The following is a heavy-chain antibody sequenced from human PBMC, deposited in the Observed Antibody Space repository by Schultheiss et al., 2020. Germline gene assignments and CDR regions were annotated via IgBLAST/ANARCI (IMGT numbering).Heavy chain of an antibody. CDR3: AKDLGTWIQSRGELDS. CDR2: ISSSSSYT. D-gene: IGHD5-18*01. V-gene: IGHV3-11*06. Sequence: GGSLRLSCAASGFTFSDYYMSWIRQAPGKGLEWVSYISSSSSYTNYADSVKGRFTISRDNAKNSLYLQMNSLRAEDTAVYYCAKDLGTWIQSRGELDSWGQGTLVTVSS. CDR1: GFTFSDYY. J-gene: IGHJ5*01.